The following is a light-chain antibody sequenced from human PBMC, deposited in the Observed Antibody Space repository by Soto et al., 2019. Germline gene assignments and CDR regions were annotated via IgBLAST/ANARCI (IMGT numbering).Light chain of an antibody. Sequence: EIVLTQSPGTLSLSPGQRATLSCRASQSVTSIYLTWYRQKPGQAPRLLIFGASSRATGIPDSFSGTGSGTHFNITICRLVAEDFAVYSCQQCGRWLTWTLGQGTKVEI. CDR2: GAS. J-gene: IGKJ1*01. V-gene: IGKV3-20*01. CDR1: QSVTSIY. CDR3: QQCGRWLTWT.